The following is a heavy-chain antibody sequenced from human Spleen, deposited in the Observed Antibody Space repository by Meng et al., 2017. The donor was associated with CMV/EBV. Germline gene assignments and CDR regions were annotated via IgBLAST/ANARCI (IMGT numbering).Heavy chain of an antibody. CDR3: ARESHDFWSGYSKGMNV. Sequence: GGSLRLSCAVSGFTFDDYTMHWVRQAPGKGLEWISLISWDGDAVYYSNSVRGRFTISRDNRKNFLYLQMNSLRTEDTALYYCARESHDFWSGYSKGMNVWGQGTTVTVSS. D-gene: IGHD3-3*01. J-gene: IGHJ6*02. CDR2: ISWDGDAV. V-gene: IGHV3-43*01. CDR1: GFTFDDYT.